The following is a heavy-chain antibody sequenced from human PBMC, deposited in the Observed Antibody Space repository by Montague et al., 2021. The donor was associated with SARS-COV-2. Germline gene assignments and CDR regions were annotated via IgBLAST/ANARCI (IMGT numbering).Heavy chain of an antibody. CDR1: GGSFSGYY. Sequence: SETRSLTCAVHGGSFSGYYWNWIRQPPGKGLEWIGEINHGGNTNYNPSLKNRLTISDDTSKNQFSLKLTSVAATDTAVYYCARLRDGVVPSPILGIGPYFTYYYMDVWGKGTTVTVSS. CDR3: ARLRDGVVPSPILGIGPYFTYYYMDV. J-gene: IGHJ6*03. V-gene: IGHV4-34*01. CDR2: INHGGNT. D-gene: IGHD2-15*01.